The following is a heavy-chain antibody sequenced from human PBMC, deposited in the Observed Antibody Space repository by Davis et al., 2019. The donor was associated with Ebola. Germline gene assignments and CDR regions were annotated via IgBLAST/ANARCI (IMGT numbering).Heavy chain of an antibody. V-gene: IGHV6-1*01. CDR3: VRGWGRSGLDV. CDR1: RGSVSSGG. Sequence: HSQTLSLTCAISRGSVSSGGWNWIRQSPSRGLEWLGRTYYSSKWYNDYAVSVKSRISINPDTSKNQLSLQLNSVTPEDAAVYYCVRGWGRSGLDVWGQGTTVTVSS. D-gene: IGHD3-16*01. J-gene: IGHJ6*02. CDR2: TYYSSKWYN.